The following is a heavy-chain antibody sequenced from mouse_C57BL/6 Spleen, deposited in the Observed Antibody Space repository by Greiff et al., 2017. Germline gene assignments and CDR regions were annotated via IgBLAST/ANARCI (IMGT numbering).Heavy chain of an antibody. V-gene: IGHV1-54*01. CDR2: INPGSGGT. J-gene: IGHJ2*01. Sequence: QVQLQQSGAELVRPGTSVKVSCKASGYAFTNYLIEWVKQRPGQGLEWIGVINPGSGGTNYNEKFKGKATLTADKSSSTAYMQLSSLTSEDSAVYFCARSKLADYWGQGTTLTVSS. CDR3: ARSKLADY. CDR1: GYAFTNYL.